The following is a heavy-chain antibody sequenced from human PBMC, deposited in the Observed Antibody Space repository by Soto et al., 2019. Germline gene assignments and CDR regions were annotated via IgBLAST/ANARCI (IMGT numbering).Heavy chain of an antibody. CDR1: GGSFSGYY. J-gene: IGHJ6*02. D-gene: IGHD5-18*01. CDR2: INHSGST. CDR3: ARGYSYGYLVIDYYGMDV. Sequence: SETVSLTCAVYGGSFSGYYWSWIRQPPGKGLEWIGEINHSGSTNYNPSLKSRVTISVDTSKNQFSLKLSSVTAADTAVYYCARGYSYGYLVIDYYGMDVWGQGTTVTVSS. V-gene: IGHV4-34*01.